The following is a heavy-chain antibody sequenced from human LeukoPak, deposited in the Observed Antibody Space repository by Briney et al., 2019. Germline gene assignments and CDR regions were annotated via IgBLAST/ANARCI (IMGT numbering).Heavy chain of an antibody. CDR3: AREGQWELQEDAFDI. J-gene: IGHJ3*02. CDR2: IKQDGSEK. V-gene: IGHV3-7*01. CDR1: GFTFTSYS. D-gene: IGHD1-26*01. Sequence: GGSLRLSCAASGFTFTSYSMNWVRQAPGKGLEWVANIKQDGSEKYYVDSVKGRFTISRDNAKNSLYLQMNSLRAEDTAVYYCAREGQWELQEDAFDIWGQGTMVTVSS.